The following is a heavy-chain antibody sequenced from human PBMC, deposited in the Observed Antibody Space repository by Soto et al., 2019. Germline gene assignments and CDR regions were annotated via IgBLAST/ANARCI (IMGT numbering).Heavy chain of an antibody. CDR3: ARVRARWFGELFSGGMDV. V-gene: IGHV1-69*13. CDR1: GGTFSSYA. D-gene: IGHD3-10*01. Sequence: GASVKVSCKASGGTFSSYAISWVRQAPGQGLEWMGGIIPIFGTANYAQKFQGRVTITADESTSTAYMELSSLRSEDTAVYYCARVRARWFGELFSGGMDVWGQGTTVTVSS. CDR2: IIPIFGTA. J-gene: IGHJ6*02.